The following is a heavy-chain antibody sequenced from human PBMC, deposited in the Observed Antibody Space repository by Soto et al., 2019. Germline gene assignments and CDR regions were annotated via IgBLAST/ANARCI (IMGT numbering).Heavy chain of an antibody. CDR1: GASFSGYY. J-gene: IGHJ6*02. V-gene: IGHV4-34*12. CDR3: ARRLDV. Sequence: QVQLQQWGAGLLKPSETLSLTCAVYGASFSGYYWSWIRQPPGKGLEWIGEIIHSGSTNYNPYLKSRVTISVDTSKNQFYLNLSSVTAEDTAVYYCARRLDVWGQGITVTVSS. CDR2: IIHSGST.